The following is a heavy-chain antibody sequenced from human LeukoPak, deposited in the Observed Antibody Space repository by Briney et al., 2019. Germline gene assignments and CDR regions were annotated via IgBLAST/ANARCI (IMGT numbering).Heavy chain of an antibody. CDR2: IKSTLDGGTI. CDR1: GFNFKYAW. V-gene: IGHV3-15*06. D-gene: IGHD3-3*01. Sequence: GGSLRLSCAASGFNFKYAWMNWVRQAPGKGLEWVARIKSTLDGGTITYAAPVQDRFTISRDDSRNTLDLQMNSLRAEDTAVYYCASLGFLEWVRPPDYWGQGTLVTVSS. CDR3: ASLGFLEWVRPPDY. J-gene: IGHJ4*02.